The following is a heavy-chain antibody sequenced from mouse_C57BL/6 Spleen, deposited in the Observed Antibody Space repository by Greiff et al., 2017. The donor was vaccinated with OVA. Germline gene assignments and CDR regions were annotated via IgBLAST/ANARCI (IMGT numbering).Heavy chain of an antibody. J-gene: IGHJ4*01. Sequence: QVQLQQPGAELVKPGASVKMSCKASGYTFTSYWITWVKPRPGQGLEWIGDIYPGSGSTNYNEKFKSKATLTVDTSSSTAYMQLSSLTSEDSAVYYCARQSYSNGMDYWGQGTSVTVSS. CDR1: GYTFTSYW. CDR2: IYPGSGST. D-gene: IGHD2-5*01. V-gene: IGHV1-55*01. CDR3: ARQSYSNGMDY.